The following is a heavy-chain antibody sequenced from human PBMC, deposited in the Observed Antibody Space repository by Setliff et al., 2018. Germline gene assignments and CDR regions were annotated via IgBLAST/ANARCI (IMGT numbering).Heavy chain of an antibody. V-gene: IGHV4-39*01. CDR1: GASITTSNSY. Sequence: SETLSLTCTVSGASITTSNSYWGWIRQPPGKGLEWIAHIYYSGNTFYNPSLGSRLTISGDTSKNQFSLKLSSVTAADTAVYYCARARDGIDFDYFDYWGRGTLVTVSS. J-gene: IGHJ4*02. CDR2: IYYSGNT. CDR3: ARARDGIDFDYFDY.